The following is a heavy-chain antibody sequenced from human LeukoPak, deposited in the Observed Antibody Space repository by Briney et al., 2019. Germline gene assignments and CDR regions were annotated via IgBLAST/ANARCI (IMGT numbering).Heavy chain of an antibody. V-gene: IGHV3-7*03. CDR2: LNQDGSER. Sequence: GGSLRLSCEVSGFTFSSYWMSWVRQAPGKGLEWVANLNQDGSERYYVDSVKGRFTISRDNAKKSLYLQMNSLRAEDTALYYCAKDQNAYNYVFDYWGQGTLVTVSS. CDR3: AKDQNAYNYVFDY. CDR1: GFTFSSYW. D-gene: IGHD5-24*01. J-gene: IGHJ4*02.